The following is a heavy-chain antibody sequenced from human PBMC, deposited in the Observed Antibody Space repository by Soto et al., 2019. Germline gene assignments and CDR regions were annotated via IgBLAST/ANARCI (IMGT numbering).Heavy chain of an antibody. CDR3: ARGTWIQLYDDY. CDR2: IYYSGTT. Sequence: PSETLSLTCTVSGGSISSSSYYWGWIRQPPGKGLEWIGGIYYSGTTYYNPSLKRRVAVSVDTSKNQFSLKLSSVTAADTAVYYCARGTWIQLYDDYWGQGTLVTVSS. V-gene: IGHV4-39*01. D-gene: IGHD5-18*01. J-gene: IGHJ4*02. CDR1: GGSISSSSYY.